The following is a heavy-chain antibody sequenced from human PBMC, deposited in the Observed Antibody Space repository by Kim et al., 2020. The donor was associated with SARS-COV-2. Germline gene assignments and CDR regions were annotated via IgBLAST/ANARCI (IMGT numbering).Heavy chain of an antibody. Sequence: SVKVSCKASGGTFSSYAISWVRQAPGQGLEWMGGIIPIFGTANYAQKFQGRVTITADESTSTAYMELSSLRSEDTAVYYCARGGRVPAAIRAYGMDVWGQGTTVTVSS. CDR3: ARGGRVPAAIRAYGMDV. CDR2: IIPIFGTA. D-gene: IGHD2-2*02. V-gene: IGHV1-69*13. CDR1: GGTFSSYA. J-gene: IGHJ6*02.